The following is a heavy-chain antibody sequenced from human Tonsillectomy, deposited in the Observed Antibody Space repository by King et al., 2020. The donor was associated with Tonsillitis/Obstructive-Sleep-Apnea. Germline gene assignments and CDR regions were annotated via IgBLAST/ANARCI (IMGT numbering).Heavy chain of an antibody. CDR3: AKDGDFGVVADY. CDR2: FGCDGGRT. J-gene: IGHJ4*02. CDR1: GFTLDEYT. D-gene: IGHD3-3*01. V-gene: IGHV3-43*01. Sequence: QLVQSGGVVVQPGGSLRLSCAASGFTLDEYTIHWGRQAPGKGLEWGVLFGCDGGRTYYADSVKGRFTISSDNSKNSLSLQMNSLRTEDTALYYCAKDGDFGVVADYWGQGTLVTVSS.